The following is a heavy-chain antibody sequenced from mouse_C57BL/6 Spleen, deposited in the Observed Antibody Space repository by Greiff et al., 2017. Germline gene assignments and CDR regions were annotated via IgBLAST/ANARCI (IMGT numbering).Heavy chain of an antibody. D-gene: IGHD1-1*02. V-gene: IGHV1-80*01. CDR2: IYPGSGDT. CDR1: GYTFTSYW. J-gene: IGHJ3*01. CDR3: ARYVWYFAFAY. Sequence: QVQLQQSGAELVKPGASVKMSCKASGYTFTSYWMNWVKQRPGQGLEWIGDIYPGSGDTNYNGKFKGKATVTADKSSSTAYMQLSSLTSEDSAVYYCARYVWYFAFAYWGQGTLVTAAA.